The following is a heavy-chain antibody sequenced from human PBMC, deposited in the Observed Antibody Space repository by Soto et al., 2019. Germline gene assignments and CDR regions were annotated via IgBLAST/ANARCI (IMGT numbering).Heavy chain of an antibody. V-gene: IGHV4-4*07. CDR2: IYSSGST. CDR3: ASVPLHLHGSGSYYLDY. D-gene: IGHD3-10*01. Sequence: LTCTVTGGAISGYYWTWIRQSDGEGLEWIGRIYSSGSTNYNPSLKSRVTISVDTSKNQFSLKLSSVTAAYPAVYYCASVPLHLHGSGSYYLDYWGQGTLVTVSS. CDR1: GGAISGYY. J-gene: IGHJ4*02.